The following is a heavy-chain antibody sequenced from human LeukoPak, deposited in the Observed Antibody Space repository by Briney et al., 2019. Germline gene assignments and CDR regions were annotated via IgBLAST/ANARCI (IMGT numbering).Heavy chain of an antibody. CDR1: GFTFSSYE. CDR2: SSNSGSTI. J-gene: IGHJ4*02. Sequence: PGGSLRLTCAASGFTFSSYEVNWVRQAPGKGLEWISYSSNSGSTIYYADSVKGRFTISRDNAKNSLYLQMNSLRAEDTAVYYSARVREWLVTLDYWGQGTLVTVSS. V-gene: IGHV3-48*03. D-gene: IGHD6-19*01. CDR3: ARVREWLVTLDY.